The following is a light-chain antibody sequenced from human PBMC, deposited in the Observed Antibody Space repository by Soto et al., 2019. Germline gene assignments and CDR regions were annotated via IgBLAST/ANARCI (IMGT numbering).Light chain of an antibody. CDR1: QSVSSY. J-gene: IGKJ2*01. CDR2: AAS. V-gene: IGKV3-11*01. Sequence: EIVLSQSPATLSLSTGERATLSCRASQSVSSYLAWYQQKGGQAPRLLIYAASTRATGFPARFSASGSGTDFTLTITSLQPDDSATYYCQQSYTTVYTFGQGTKVDIK. CDR3: QQSYTTVYT.